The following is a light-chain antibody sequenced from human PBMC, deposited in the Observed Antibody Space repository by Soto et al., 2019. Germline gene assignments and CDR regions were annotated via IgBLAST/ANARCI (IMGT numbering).Light chain of an antibody. CDR2: GAS. Sequence: EIVLTQSPGTLSLSPGERATLSCRASQSVNSNYLAWYQQKPGQAPRLLIYGASSRATGIPDRFSGSGSGTDFPLTISRLEPEDFAVYYCHQYSNSPATFGPGTKVDIK. CDR1: QSVNSNY. J-gene: IGKJ3*01. CDR3: HQYSNSPAT. V-gene: IGKV3-20*01.